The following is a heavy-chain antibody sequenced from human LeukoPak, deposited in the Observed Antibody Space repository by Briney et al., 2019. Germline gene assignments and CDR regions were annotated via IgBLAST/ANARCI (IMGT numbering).Heavy chain of an antibody. Sequence: GGSLRLSCAASRFTFSSYSMNWVRQAPGKGLEWVAYINRKSDTIYYADSVKGRFTISRDNTRNSLFLQMNSLRAEDTAVYYCARGVRGYCSGGSCYSDYYYYMDVWGKGTTVTVSS. CDR3: ARGVRGYCSGGSCYSDYYYYMDV. V-gene: IGHV3-48*04. CDR2: INRKSDTI. J-gene: IGHJ6*03. CDR1: RFTFSSYS. D-gene: IGHD2-15*01.